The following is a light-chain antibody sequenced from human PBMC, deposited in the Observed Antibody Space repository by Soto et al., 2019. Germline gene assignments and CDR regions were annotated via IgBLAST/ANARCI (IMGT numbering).Light chain of an antibody. V-gene: IGKV3-20*01. CDR2: GAS. J-gene: IGKJ4*01. CDR1: QSVSSSY. CDR3: QQSFTTPLT. Sequence: EIVLTQSPGTLSLSPGERATLSCRASQSVSSSYLAWYQQKPGQAPRLLIYGASSRATGIPSRFSGSGSGTDFNLTINSLQPEDFATYFCQQSFTTPLTFGGGTKVDIK.